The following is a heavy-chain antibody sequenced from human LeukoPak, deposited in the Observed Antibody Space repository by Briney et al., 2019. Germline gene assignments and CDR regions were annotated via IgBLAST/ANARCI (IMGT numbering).Heavy chain of an antibody. CDR1: SGSISSSSYY. D-gene: IGHD3-22*01. Sequence: MASETLSLACTVSSGSISSSSYYWGWIRQPPGKGLEWIGSIYNSGDTYHNPSLKSRVTISLDTSKNQFSLKLSSVTAADTAVYYCARVGGITMIVVLITDAFDIWGQGTMVTVSS. V-gene: IGHV4-39*07. CDR2: IYNSGDT. J-gene: IGHJ3*02. CDR3: ARVGGITMIVVLITDAFDI.